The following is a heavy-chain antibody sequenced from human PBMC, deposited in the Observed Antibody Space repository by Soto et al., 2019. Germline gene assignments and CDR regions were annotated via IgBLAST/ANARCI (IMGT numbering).Heavy chain of an antibody. V-gene: IGHV3-30-3*01. Sequence: PGGSLRLSCAASGFTFSSYAMHWVRQAPGKGLEWVAVISYDGSNKNYADSVKGRFTISRDNSKNTLYLQMNSLRAEDTAVYYCAREYDFWSGYYYPYGLDVWGQGTTVTVSS. J-gene: IGHJ6*02. D-gene: IGHD3-3*01. CDR1: GFTFSSYA. CDR3: AREYDFWSGYYYPYGLDV. CDR2: ISYDGSNK.